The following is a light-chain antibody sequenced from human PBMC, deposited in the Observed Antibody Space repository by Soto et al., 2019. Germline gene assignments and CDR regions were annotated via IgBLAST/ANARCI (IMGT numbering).Light chain of an antibody. Sequence: IVLTQSPGTLSLSPGERATLSCRASQSVSNNYLAWYQQKPGQAPMLIIYGASNSATGIPDRFSGSGSGTDFTLTISRLEPEDFAVYYCQQYGSSGTFGQGTKVDI. CDR2: GAS. CDR1: QSVSNNY. CDR3: QQYGSSGT. V-gene: IGKV3-20*01. J-gene: IGKJ1*01.